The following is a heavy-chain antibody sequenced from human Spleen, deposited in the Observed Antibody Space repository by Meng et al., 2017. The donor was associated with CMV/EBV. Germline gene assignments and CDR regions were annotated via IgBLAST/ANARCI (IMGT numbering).Heavy chain of an antibody. D-gene: IGHD6-19*01. CDR2: ISGSGEST. Sequence: GESLKISCAASGFTFSSYAMSWVRQAPGKGLDWVSGISGSGESTYYADSVKGRFTISRDNSKNTLYLQMDSLTTEDTALYYCAKDKHTSGWPYYFDSWGQGTLVTVSS. J-gene: IGHJ4*02. V-gene: IGHV3-23*01. CDR3: AKDKHTSGWPYYFDS. CDR1: GFTFSSYA.